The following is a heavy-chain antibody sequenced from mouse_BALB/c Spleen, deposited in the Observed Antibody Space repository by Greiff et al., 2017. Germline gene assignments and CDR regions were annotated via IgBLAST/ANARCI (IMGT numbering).Heavy chain of an antibody. CDR1: GFTFSDYY. CDR3: ARGTLLRLRGFAY. Sequence: EVQLQQSGGGLVKPGGSLKLSCAASGFTFSDYYMYWVRQTPEKRLEWVATISDGGSYTYYPDSVKGRFTISRDNAKNNLYLQMSSLKSEDTAMYYCARGTLLRLRGFAYWGQGTLVTVSA. D-gene: IGHD1-2*01. V-gene: IGHV5-4*02. CDR2: ISDGGSYT. J-gene: IGHJ3*01.